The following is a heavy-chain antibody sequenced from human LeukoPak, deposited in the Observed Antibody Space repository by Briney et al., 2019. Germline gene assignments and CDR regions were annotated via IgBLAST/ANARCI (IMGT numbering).Heavy chain of an antibody. CDR3: ARDFGLYYDFWSGPRTTRNWFDP. D-gene: IGHD3-3*01. CDR1: GFTFSSYW. Sequence: GGSLRLSCAASGFTFSSYWMSWVRQAPGKGLEWVANIKQDGSEKYYVDSVKGRFTISRDNAKSSLYLQMNSLRAEDTAVYYCARDFGLYYDFWSGPRTTRNWFDPWGQGTLVTVSP. V-gene: IGHV3-7*01. J-gene: IGHJ5*02. CDR2: IKQDGSEK.